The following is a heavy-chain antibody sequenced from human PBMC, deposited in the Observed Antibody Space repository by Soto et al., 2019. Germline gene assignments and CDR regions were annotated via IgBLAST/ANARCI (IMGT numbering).Heavy chain of an antibody. V-gene: IGHV1-46*01. CDR2: INPSGGST. Sequence: ASVKVSCKASGYTFTSYYMHWVRQAPGQGLEWMGIINPSGGSTSYAQKFQGRVTMTRDTSTSTVYMELSSLRSEDTAVYYCARAFLAVAGTIYNWLDTWGQGTLVTVSS. D-gene: IGHD6-19*01. CDR1: GYTFTSYY. J-gene: IGHJ5*02. CDR3: ARAFLAVAGTIYNWLDT.